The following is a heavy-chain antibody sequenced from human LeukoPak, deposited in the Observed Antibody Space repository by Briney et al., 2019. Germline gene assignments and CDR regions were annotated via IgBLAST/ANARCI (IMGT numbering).Heavy chain of an antibody. V-gene: IGHV4-59*08. CDR2: IYYSGST. CDR3: ARHVLGAYYYGSGSYSPYYFDY. J-gene: IGHJ4*02. Sequence: SETLSLTCTVSGGSISSYYWSWIRQPPGKGLEWIGYIYYSGSTNYNPSLKSRVTISVDTSKNQFSLKLSSVTAADTAVYYCARHVLGAYYYGSGSYSPYYFDYWGQGTLVTVSS. D-gene: IGHD3-10*01. CDR1: GGSISSYY.